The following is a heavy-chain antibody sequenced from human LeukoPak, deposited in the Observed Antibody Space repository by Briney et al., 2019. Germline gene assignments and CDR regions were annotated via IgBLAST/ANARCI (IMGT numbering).Heavy chain of an antibody. J-gene: IGHJ5*02. Sequence: GGSLRLSCAVSGFSLSSYEMNWVRQAPGKGLEWVSYISSSGSTIYYADSVKGRFSISRDNAKNSLYLQTNSLRAEDTAVYYCAREGFKPWVYRWFDPWGQGTLVTVSS. D-gene: IGHD2-8*01. CDR2: ISSSGSTI. CDR1: GFSLSSYE. CDR3: AREGFKPWVYRWFDP. V-gene: IGHV3-48*03.